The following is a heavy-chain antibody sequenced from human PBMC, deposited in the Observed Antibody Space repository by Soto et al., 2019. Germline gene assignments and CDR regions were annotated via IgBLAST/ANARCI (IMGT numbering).Heavy chain of an antibody. D-gene: IGHD5-12*01. CDR2: IIPIFGTA. CDR3: ARGYSGYDWYLADY. V-gene: IGHV1-69*13. J-gene: IGHJ4*02. CDR1: GGTFSSYA. Sequence: GASVKVSCKASGGTFSSYAISWVRQAPGQGLEWMGGIIPIFGTANYAQKFQGRVTITADESTSTAYMELSSLRSEDTAVYYCARGYSGYDWYLADYWGQGTLVTVSS.